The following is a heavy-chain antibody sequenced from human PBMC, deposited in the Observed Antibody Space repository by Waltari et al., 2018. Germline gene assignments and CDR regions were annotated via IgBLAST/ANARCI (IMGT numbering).Heavy chain of an antibody. CDR2: IHWNGDSA. Sequence: EVQVVESGGGVVRPGGSLRLSCNASGFTFNNYGRSWVRQGPGKGLEWVCGIHWNGDSASYADSVKGRFTISRDNAENSLHLQMNSLTAEDTALYFCARDYYYDSSGYYGLDPWGQGTLVTVS. CDR1: GFTFNNYG. V-gene: IGHV3-20*04. J-gene: IGHJ5*02. CDR3: ARDYYYDSSGYYGLDP. D-gene: IGHD3-22*01.